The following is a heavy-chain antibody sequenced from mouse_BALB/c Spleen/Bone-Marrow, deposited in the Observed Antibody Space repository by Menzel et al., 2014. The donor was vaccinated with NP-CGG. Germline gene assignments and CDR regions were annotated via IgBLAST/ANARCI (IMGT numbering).Heavy chain of an antibody. CDR3: ARSRGNWDDFDY. CDR2: ISSGSTSI. Sequence: EVNVVESGGGLVQPGGSRKLSCAVSGFTFSSFGMHWVRQAPEKGLEWVAYISSGSTSIFYADTLKGRFTISRDNPKNTMCLQMTSLRSEDTAMYYCARSRGNWDDFDYWGQGTTLTVSS. J-gene: IGHJ2*01. D-gene: IGHD4-1*01. V-gene: IGHV5-17*02. CDR1: GFTFSSFG.